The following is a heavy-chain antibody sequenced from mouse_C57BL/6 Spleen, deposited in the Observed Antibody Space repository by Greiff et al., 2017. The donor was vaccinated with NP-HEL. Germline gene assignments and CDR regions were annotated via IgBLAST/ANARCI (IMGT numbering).Heavy chain of an antibody. V-gene: IGHV1-15*01. CDR3: TTLYYNYGGGFAY. J-gene: IGHJ3*01. CDR1: GYTFTDYE. D-gene: IGHD2-4*01. Sequence: VKLQESGAELVRPGASVTLSCKASGYTFTDYEMHWVKQTPVHGLEWIGAIDPETGGTAYNQKFKGKAILTADKSSSTAYMELRSLTSEDSAVYYCTTLYYNYGGGFAYWGQGTLVTVSA. CDR2: IDPETGGT.